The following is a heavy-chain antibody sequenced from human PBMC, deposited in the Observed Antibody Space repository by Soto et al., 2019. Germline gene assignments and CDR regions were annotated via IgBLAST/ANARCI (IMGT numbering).Heavy chain of an antibody. CDR1: GFTFSDYY. J-gene: IGHJ6*02. CDR2: ISSSSSYT. Sequence: PGGSLRLSCAASGFTFSDYYMSWIRQAPGKGLEWVSYISSSSSYTNYADSVKGRFTISRDNAKNSLYLQMNSLRAEDTAVYYCARVGSYSNYSYYYYGMDVWGQGTTVTVSS. V-gene: IGHV3-11*06. D-gene: IGHD4-4*01. CDR3: ARVGSYSNYSYYYYGMDV.